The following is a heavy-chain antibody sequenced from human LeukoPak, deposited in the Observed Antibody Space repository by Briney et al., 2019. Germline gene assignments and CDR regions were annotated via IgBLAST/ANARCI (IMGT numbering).Heavy chain of an antibody. CDR2: ISSSGSFI. Sequence: KPGGSLRLSCAASGFTFGSYNFNWVRQAPGKGLEWVSSISSSGSFIYYANSVKGRFTISRDNTKNSLYLQMNRPGPEDTAVYYWAEVISGTRLWFWGQGTLVTVSS. CDR3: AEVISGTRLWF. V-gene: IGHV3-21*04. D-gene: IGHD3-10*01. CDR1: GFTFGSYN. J-gene: IGHJ4*02.